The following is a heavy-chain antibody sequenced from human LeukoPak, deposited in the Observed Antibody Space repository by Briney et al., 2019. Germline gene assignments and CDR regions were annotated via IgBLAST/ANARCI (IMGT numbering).Heavy chain of an antibody. V-gene: IGHV3-23*01. CDR3: AKDRYGSGSYWPLFYYYGMDV. Sequence: GGSLRLSCAASGFTFSSYAMSWVRQAPGKGLEWVSAISGSGGSTYYADSVKGRFTISRDNSKNTLYLQMNSLRAEDTAVYYCAKDRYGSGSYWPLFYYYGMDVWGQGTTVTVSS. CDR2: ISGSGGST. CDR1: GFTFSSYA. J-gene: IGHJ6*02. D-gene: IGHD3-10*01.